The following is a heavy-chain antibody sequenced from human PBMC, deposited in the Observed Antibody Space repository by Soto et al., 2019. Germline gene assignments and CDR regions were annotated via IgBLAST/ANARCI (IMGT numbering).Heavy chain of an antibody. D-gene: IGHD1-1*01. V-gene: IGHV4-4*02. J-gene: IGHJ4*02. Sequence: QVQLQESGPGLVTPSGTLSLTCAVSGGSISSNNWWSWVRQPPGKGLEWIGEIYHEGNTHYNPSLKSRVTISVDKSKTHFALILSSLAAADTAVYYCAKLDGGGYWGQGTLVTVSS. CDR2: IYHEGNT. CDR3: AKLDGGGY. CDR1: GGSISSNNW.